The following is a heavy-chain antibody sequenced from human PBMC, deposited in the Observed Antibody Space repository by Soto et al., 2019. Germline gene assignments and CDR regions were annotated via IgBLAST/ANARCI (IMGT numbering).Heavy chain of an antibody. Sequence: GASVKVSYKASGYTFTSYGISWVRQAPGQGLEWMGWISAYNGNTNYAQKLQGRVTMTTDTSTSTAYMELRSLRSDDTAVYYCARDQRDIVVVVAAEIHAFDIWGQGTMVTVSS. V-gene: IGHV1-18*01. CDR2: ISAYNGNT. CDR1: GYTFTSYG. J-gene: IGHJ3*02. D-gene: IGHD2-15*01. CDR3: ARDQRDIVVVVAAEIHAFDI.